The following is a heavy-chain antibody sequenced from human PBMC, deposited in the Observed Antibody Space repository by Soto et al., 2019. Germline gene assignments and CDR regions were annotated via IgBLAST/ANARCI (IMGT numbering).Heavy chain of an antibody. J-gene: IGHJ6*02. V-gene: IGHV3-13*01. CDR1: GFPFSSYV. D-gene: IGHD3-3*01. CDR2: ISGGGNT. CDR3: ARGADFWSGSRYYHYAYDLDV. Sequence: EVQLLESGGGLVQRGGSLRLSCAASGFPFSSYVMAWVRQAPGKGLEWVSGISGGGNTFESASVKGRFTISRENAKNSMYLQMKSLRAGDTAVYFCARGADFWSGSRYYHYAYDLDVWGHGTTVTVSS.